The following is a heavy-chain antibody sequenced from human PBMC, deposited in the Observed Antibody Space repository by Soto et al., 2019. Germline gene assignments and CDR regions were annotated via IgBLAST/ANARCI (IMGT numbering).Heavy chain of an antibody. V-gene: IGHV4-30-2*01. CDR1: GCSISSGGYS. CDR2: VYHSGST. Sequence: QLQLQESGSGLVKPSQTLSLTCAVSGCSISSGGYSWSWIRQPPGKDLEWIGYVYHSGSTYYNPSLKSRFTLSVDRSKNEFALKLSAETAADTAVYYCARADGAYWLDWGRGTLVTVSS. CDR3: ARADGAYWLD. J-gene: IGHJ4*02. D-gene: IGHD4-17*01.